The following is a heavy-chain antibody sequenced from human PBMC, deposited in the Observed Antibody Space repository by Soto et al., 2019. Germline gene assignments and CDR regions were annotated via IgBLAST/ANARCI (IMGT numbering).Heavy chain of an antibody. J-gene: IGHJ4*02. Sequence: SETLSLTCAVYGGSFSGYYWSWIRQPPGKGLEWIGEINHSGSTNYNPSLKSRVTISVDTSKNQFSLKLSSVTAADTAVYYCARNRGGYSSGLLGYWGQGTLVTVSS. V-gene: IGHV4-34*01. CDR1: GGSFSGYY. D-gene: IGHD3-22*01. CDR2: INHSGST. CDR3: ARNRGGYSSGLLGY.